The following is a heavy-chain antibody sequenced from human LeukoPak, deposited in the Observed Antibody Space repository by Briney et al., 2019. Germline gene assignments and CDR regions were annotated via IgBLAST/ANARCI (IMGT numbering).Heavy chain of an antibody. J-gene: IGHJ4*02. D-gene: IGHD6-13*01. V-gene: IGHV3-23*01. CDR2: ISGSGGST. Sequence: GGSLRLSCAASGFTFSSYGMSWVRQAPGKGLEWVSAISGSGGSTYYADSVKGRFTISRDNSKNTLYPQMNSLRAEDTAVYYCARDLMGIAYRGAFYYWGQGTLVTVSS. CDR1: GFTFSSYG. CDR3: ARDLMGIAYRGAFYY.